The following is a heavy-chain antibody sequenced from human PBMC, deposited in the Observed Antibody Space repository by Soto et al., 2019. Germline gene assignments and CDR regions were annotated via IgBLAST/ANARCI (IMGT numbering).Heavy chain of an antibody. Sequence: LRLSCAASGFTLSNAWMSWVRQAPGKGLEWVGRIKSKVDDETIDYAAPVKGRFTISKDDSTNTLFLQMNNLETEDTGVYYCTTSSHCTSVRCYTRGCFDPWGPGTLVTVSS. CDR3: TTSSHCTSVRCYTRGCFDP. CDR1: GFTLSNAW. D-gene: IGHD3-16*02. CDR2: IKSKVDDETI. V-gene: IGHV3-15*01. J-gene: IGHJ5*02.